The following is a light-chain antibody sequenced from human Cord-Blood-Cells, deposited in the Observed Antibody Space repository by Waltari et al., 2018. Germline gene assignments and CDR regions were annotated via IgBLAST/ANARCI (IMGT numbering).Light chain of an antibody. Sequence: QSALTQPASVSGSPGQSITISCTGTSSAVGGYNSVSWYQQHQGTAPKLMIYEVSNRPSGVSNRFSGSKSGNTASLTISGLQAEDEADYYCSSYTSSSTLYVFGTGTKVTVL. V-gene: IGLV2-14*01. CDR2: EVS. CDR1: SSAVGGYNS. CDR3: SSYTSSSTLYV. J-gene: IGLJ1*01.